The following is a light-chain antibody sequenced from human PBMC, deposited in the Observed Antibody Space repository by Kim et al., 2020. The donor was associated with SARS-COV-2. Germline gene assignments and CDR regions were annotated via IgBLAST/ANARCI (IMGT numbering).Light chain of an antibody. CDR1: NIGSKS. J-gene: IGLJ2*01. CDR3: QVWDSSSDHVV. Sequence: APGKTVRITCGENNIGSKSVHWYQQKPGQAPVLVVYDDSDRPSGIPERFSGSNSGNMATLTISRVEAGDEADYYCQVWDSSSDHVVFGGGTQLTVL. V-gene: IGLV3-21*03. CDR2: DDS.